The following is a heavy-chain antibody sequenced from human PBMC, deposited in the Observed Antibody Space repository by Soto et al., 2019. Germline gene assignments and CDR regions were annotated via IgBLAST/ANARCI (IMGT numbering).Heavy chain of an antibody. V-gene: IGHV3-23*01. D-gene: IGHD3-3*01. CDR2: ISGSGGST. J-gene: IGHJ4*02. CDR3: AKARAQYYDFWSGYPVDY. Sequence: GGFLRLSCAASGFTFSSYAMSWVRQAPGKGLEWVSAISGSGGSTYYADSVKGRFTISRDNSKNTLYLQMNSLRAEDTAVYYCAKARAQYYDFWSGYPVDYWGQGTLVTVSS. CDR1: GFTFSSYA.